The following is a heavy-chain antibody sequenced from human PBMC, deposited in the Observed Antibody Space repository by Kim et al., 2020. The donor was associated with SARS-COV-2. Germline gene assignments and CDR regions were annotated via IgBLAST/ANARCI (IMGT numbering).Heavy chain of an antibody. D-gene: IGHD6-19*01. CDR2: VSVYSGNT. CDR1: GYDFSRYG. V-gene: IGHV1-18*04. CDR3: ARLGVSGALGY. Sequence: ASVKVSCKASGYDFSRYGISWVRQAPGQGPEWMVWVSVYSGNTNYAQKFQDRVTMTTDTSTNTAFMELRSLISDDTAVFYCARLGVSGALGYWGQGTLVIVSS. J-gene: IGHJ4*01.